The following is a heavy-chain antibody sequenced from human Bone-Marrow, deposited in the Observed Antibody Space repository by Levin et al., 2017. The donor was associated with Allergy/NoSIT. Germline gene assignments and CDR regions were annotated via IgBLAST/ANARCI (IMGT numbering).Heavy chain of an antibody. CDR2: VFWNDEK. CDR1: GFSLSNTTMG. J-gene: IGHJ2*01. CDR3: ARTRWAWYFDI. D-gene: IGHD3-16*01. V-gene: IGHV2-26*01. Sequence: SGPTLVKPTETLTLTCTLSGFSLSNTTMGVSWIRQPPGKALEWLAHVFWNDEKIYTSSLRNRLTISKDTSKSQVVLSMTTMDPVDTATYYCARTRWAWYFDIWGRGTLVTVSS.